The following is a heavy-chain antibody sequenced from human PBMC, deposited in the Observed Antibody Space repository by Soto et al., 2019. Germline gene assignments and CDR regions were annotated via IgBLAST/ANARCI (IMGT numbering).Heavy chain of an antibody. CDR2: ISAYNGNT. D-gene: IGHD1-7*01. Sequence: EASVKVSFKASGYTFTSYGISWLRQAPGQGLEWMGWISAYNGNTNYAQKLQGRVTMTTDTSTSTAYMELRSLRSDDTAVYYCARDGLTSITGTTDPTSWFDPWGQGTLVTVSS. V-gene: IGHV1-18*04. CDR1: GYTFTSYG. J-gene: IGHJ5*02. CDR3: ARDGLTSITGTTDPTSWFDP.